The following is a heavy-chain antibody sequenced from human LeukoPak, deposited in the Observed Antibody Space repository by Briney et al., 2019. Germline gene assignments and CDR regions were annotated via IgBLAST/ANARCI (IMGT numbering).Heavy chain of an antibody. CDR2: IRSKGNNYAT. CDR1: GFNFSGSA. Sequence: PGGSLKLSCAASGFNFSGSAVHWVRQASGKGLEWVGHIRSKGNNYATAYSASVKGRFTVSRDDSKNTAHLQMNNLKTEDTAVYYCTRPGSYSTDDAFDIWGQGKMVTVSS. D-gene: IGHD1-26*01. CDR3: TRPGSYSTDDAFDI. V-gene: IGHV3-73*01. J-gene: IGHJ3*02.